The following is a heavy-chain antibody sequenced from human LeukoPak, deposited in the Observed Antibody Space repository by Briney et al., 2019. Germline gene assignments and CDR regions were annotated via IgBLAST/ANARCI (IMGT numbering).Heavy chain of an antibody. V-gene: IGHV1-2*02. Sequence: ASVKVSCKASGYTFTGYYMHWVRQAPGQGLEWMGWINPNSGGTNYAQKFQGRVTMTRDTSTSTVYMDLSSLRSEDTAVSYCARDLSHRYYHRTGYAFDYWGQGTLVTVSS. CDR2: INPNSGGT. D-gene: IGHD3-22*01. CDR1: GYTFTGYY. CDR3: ARDLSHRYYHRTGYAFDY. J-gene: IGHJ4*02.